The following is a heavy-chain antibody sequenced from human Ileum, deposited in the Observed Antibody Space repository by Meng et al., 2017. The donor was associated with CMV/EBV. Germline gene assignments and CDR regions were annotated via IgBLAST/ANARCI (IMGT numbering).Heavy chain of an antibody. CDR2: TKDKTASYII. D-gene: IGHD2/OR15-2a*01. J-gene: IGHJ2*01. CDR3: ARDNSNWTFDF. CDR1: GFSISAHY. V-gene: IGHV3-72*01. Sequence: CAASGFSISAHYMDLLRQAPGPGLEWVGRTKDKTASYIIEYAASVKGRFTISRDDSKNSLYLQMNSLKTEDTAVYYCARDNSNWTFDFWGRGTLVTVSS.